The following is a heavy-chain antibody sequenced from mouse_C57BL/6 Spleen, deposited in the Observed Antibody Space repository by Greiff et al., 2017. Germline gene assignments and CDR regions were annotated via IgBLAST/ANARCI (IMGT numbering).Heavy chain of an antibody. CDR1: GYAFSSYW. CDR3: ARRGSSQYYFDY. D-gene: IGHD1-1*01. CDR2: IYPGDGDT. Sequence: LQESGAELVKPGASVKISCKASGYAFSSYWMNWVKQRPGKGLEWIGQIYPGDGDTNYNGKFKGKATLTADKSSSTAYMQLSSLTSEDSAVYFCARRGSSQYYFDYWGQGTTLTVSS. V-gene: IGHV1-80*01. J-gene: IGHJ2*01.